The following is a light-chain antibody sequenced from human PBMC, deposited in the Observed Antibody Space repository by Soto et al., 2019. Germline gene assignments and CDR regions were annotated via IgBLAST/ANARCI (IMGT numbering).Light chain of an antibody. V-gene: IGKV3-15*01. Sequence: EIVLTQSPATLSVSPGERATLSCRASQSVSGNLAWYRQKPGQAPRLLMYGASTSATGIPARFSGSGSGTTFSLTISSMQYDDAAAYYCQQHNNWPISFGEGTRMEIK. CDR2: GAS. J-gene: IGKJ5*01. CDR3: QQHNNWPIS. CDR1: QSVSGN.